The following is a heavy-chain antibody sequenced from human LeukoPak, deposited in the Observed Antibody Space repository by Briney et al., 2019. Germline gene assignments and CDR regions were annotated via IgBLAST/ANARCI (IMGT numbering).Heavy chain of an antibody. J-gene: IGHJ4*02. D-gene: IGHD3-22*01. CDR3: ATLPNYDSSGYSHRNKYYFDY. Sequence: ASVKVSCKVSGYTLTELSMHWVRQAPGKGLEWMGGFDPEDGETIYAQKFQGRVTMTEDTSTDTAYMELSSLRSEDTAEYYCATLPNYDSSGYSHRNKYYFDYWGQGTLVTVSS. CDR2: FDPEDGET. V-gene: IGHV1-24*01. CDR1: GYTLTELS.